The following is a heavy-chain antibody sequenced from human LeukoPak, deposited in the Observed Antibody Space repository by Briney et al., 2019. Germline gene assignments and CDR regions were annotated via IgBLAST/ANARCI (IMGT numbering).Heavy chain of an antibody. J-gene: IGHJ4*02. CDR1: GLTFSGPA. D-gene: IGHD4-17*01. CDR2: IRSKANSYAT. CDR3: TRQDYGDYGDFDY. Sequence: GGSLGLPCEASGLTFSGPAMPWVRKAPGKGREWVGGIRSKANSYATAYAASVKGRFTISRDDSKNTAYLQMNSLKTEDTAVYYCTRQDYGDYGDFDYWGQGALVTVSS. V-gene: IGHV3-73*01.